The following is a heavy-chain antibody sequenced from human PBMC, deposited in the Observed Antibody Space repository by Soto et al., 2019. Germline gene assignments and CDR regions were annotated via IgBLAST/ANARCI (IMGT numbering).Heavy chain of an antibody. CDR1: GFTFSNHV. D-gene: IGHD3-10*01. V-gene: IGHV3-30*14. CDR3: ARGGAGVRGVIARHVLDSYYYALDV. CDR2: ISFDGTNK. Sequence: QGQLVESGGGVVQPGRSLRLSCAASGFTFSNHVIHWVRQAPGKGLEWVAVISFDGTNKYYADSVQGRFTISRDNSKNTLFLQMNSLRPEDTAVYFCARGGAGVRGVIARHVLDSYYYALDVWGQGTTVIVSS. J-gene: IGHJ6*02.